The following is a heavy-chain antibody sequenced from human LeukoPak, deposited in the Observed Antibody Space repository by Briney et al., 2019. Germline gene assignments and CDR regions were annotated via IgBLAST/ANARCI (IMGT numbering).Heavy chain of an antibody. V-gene: IGHV3-64D*09. CDR3: KTSPVSRIDH. Sequence: PGGSLRLSCSDSGLTFSSYGMHSVRQAPGKGLEYLAGITSNGGSTYYADSVKGRFTISRDNSKNTLYLQMSSLRTDDTAVYYCKTSPVSRIDHWGQGTLVTVSS. J-gene: IGHJ4*02. D-gene: IGHD2-2*01. CDR2: ITSNGGST. CDR1: GLTFSSYG.